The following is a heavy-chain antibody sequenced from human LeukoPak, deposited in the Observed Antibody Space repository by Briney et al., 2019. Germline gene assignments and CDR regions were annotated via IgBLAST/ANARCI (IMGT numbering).Heavy chain of an antibody. CDR1: GFTFSNSA. V-gene: IGHV3-23*01. J-gene: IGHJ6*03. D-gene: IGHD3-16*01. CDR3: AKDGSWGDYYFYFYIDV. CDR2: ISASGHYT. Sequence: GGSLRLSCEASGFTFSNSAMSWVRQAPGKGLEWVSGISASGHYTYNADSAKGRFTISRDDSKNTLYLQMNSLRAEDTALYFCAKDGSWGDYYFYFYIDVWGKGTTVTVSS.